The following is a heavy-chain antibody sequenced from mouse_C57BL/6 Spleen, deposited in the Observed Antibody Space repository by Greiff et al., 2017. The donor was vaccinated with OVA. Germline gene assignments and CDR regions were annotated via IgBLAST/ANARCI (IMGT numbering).Heavy chain of an antibody. D-gene: IGHD2-5*01. CDR2: ISSGSSTI. J-gene: IGHJ4*01. Sequence: EVNLVESGGGLVKPGGSLKLSCAASGFTFSDYGMHWVRQAPEKGLEWVAYISSGSSTIYYADTVKGRFTISRDNAKNTLFLQMTSLRSEDTAMYYCARDSNYPYAMDYWGQGTSVTVSS. CDR1: GFTFSDYG. CDR3: ARDSNYPYAMDY. V-gene: IGHV5-17*01.